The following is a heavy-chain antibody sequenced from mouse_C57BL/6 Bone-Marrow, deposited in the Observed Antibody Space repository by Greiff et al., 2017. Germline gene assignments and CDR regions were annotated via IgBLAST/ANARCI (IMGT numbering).Heavy chain of an antibody. D-gene: IGHD2-5*01. CDR3: ARESDSNCPGWYFDV. J-gene: IGHJ1*03. V-gene: IGHV1-72*01. Sequence: QVQLQQPGAELVKPGASVKLSCKASGYTFTSYWMHWVKQRPGRGLEWIGRIDPNSGGTKYNEKFKSKATLTVDKPSSTAYMQLSSLTSEDSAVYYGARESDSNCPGWYFDVWGTGTTVTVSS. CDR1: GYTFTSYW. CDR2: IDPNSGGT.